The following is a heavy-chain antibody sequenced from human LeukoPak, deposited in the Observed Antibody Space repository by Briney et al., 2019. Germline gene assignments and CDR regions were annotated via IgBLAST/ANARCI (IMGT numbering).Heavy chain of an antibody. D-gene: IGHD3-22*01. Sequence: ASVKVSCKASGYTFTGYYMHWVRKPPGQGLEWLGWINPNSGGTNYAQKFQGRVTMTRDTSISTAYMELSRLRSDDTAVYYCARRYYDSSGYYYDWFDPWGQGTLVTVSS. J-gene: IGHJ5*02. CDR1: GYTFTGYY. CDR3: ARRYYDSSGYYYDWFDP. CDR2: INPNSGGT. V-gene: IGHV1-2*02.